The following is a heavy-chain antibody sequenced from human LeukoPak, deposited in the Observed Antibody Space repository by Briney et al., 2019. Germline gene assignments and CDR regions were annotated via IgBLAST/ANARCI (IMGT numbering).Heavy chain of an antibody. CDR2: IYPGDSDT. CDR3: ARSTMSLDWFAP. Sequence: GESLKISCKGSGYSFTSYWIGWVRQMPGKGLEWMGTIYPGDSDTRYSPSIQGQVTISADKSISTAYLQWSSLKASDTAMYYCARSTMSLDWFAPWGQGTLATVSS. D-gene: IGHD5/OR15-5a*01. CDR1: GYSFTSYW. V-gene: IGHV5-51*01. J-gene: IGHJ5*02.